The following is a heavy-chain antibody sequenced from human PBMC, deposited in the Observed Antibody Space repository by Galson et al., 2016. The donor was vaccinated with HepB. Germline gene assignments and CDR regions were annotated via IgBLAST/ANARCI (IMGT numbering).Heavy chain of an antibody. D-gene: IGHD3-10*01. V-gene: IGHV3-30-3*01. CDR1: GFTFSNYA. J-gene: IGHJ3*02. Sequence: SLRLSCAASGFTFSNYAMHWVRQAPGKGLEWVAVISYDGSKKYYADSVKGRVTISRDNSKNILYLQMNSLRSEDTAVYYYARDPFLGRGGITGGGFDIWGQGTLVTVSS. CDR3: ARDPFLGRGGITGGGFDI. CDR2: ISYDGSKK.